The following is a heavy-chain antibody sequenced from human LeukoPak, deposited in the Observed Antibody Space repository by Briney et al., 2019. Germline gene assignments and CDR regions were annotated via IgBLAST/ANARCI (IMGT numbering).Heavy chain of an antibody. CDR1: GFNLDDHG. V-gene: IGHV3-20*04. CDR2: INWNGGRI. J-gene: IGHJ4*01. Sequence: GGSLRLSCAASGFNLDDHGMSWVRQAPGKGLEWVSGINWNGGRIAYADSVKGRFTIPRDHAKNSLFLQMNSLRAEDTDLYYCGRWRVKLYSFDYWGHGTLVTVSS. CDR3: GRWRVKLYSFDY. D-gene: IGHD2-21*01.